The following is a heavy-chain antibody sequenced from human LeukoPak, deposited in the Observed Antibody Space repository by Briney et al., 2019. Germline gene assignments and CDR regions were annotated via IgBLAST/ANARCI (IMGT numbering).Heavy chain of an antibody. CDR3: ARQIGYCSSTSCYTRGPCVY. Sequence: GASVKVSCKASGGTFSSYAISWVRQAPRQGLEWMGGIIPIFGTANYAQKFQGRVTITADESTSTAYMELSSLRSEDTAVYYCARQIGYCSSTSCYTRGPCVYWGQGTLVTVSS. V-gene: IGHV1-69*13. CDR1: GGTFSSYA. CDR2: IIPIFGTA. D-gene: IGHD2-2*02. J-gene: IGHJ4*02.